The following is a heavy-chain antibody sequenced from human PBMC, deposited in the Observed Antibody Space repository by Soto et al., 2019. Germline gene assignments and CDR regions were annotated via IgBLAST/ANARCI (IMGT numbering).Heavy chain of an antibody. CDR3: ARKVSYYYGMDV. Sequence: GGSLRLSCAASGFTFSSYSMNWVRQAPGKGLEWVSSISSSSSYIYYADSVKGRFTISRDNAKNSLYLQMNSLRAEDTAVYYCARKVSYYYGMDVWGQGTTVTVSS. CDR2: ISSSSSYI. CDR1: GFTFSSYS. V-gene: IGHV3-21*01. D-gene: IGHD4-4*01. J-gene: IGHJ6*02.